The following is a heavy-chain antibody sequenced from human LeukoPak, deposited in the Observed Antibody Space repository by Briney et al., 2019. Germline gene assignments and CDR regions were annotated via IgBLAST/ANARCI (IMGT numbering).Heavy chain of an antibody. CDR1: GFTVSSNY. CDR2: IYSGGST. D-gene: IGHD3-22*01. Sequence: PGGSLRPSCAASGFTVSSNYMSWVRQAPGKGLEWVSVIYSGGSTYYADSVKGRFTISRDNSKNTLYLQMNSLRAEDTAVYYCARESYYYDSSGYSYYFDYWGQGTLVTVSS. J-gene: IGHJ4*02. V-gene: IGHV3-66*01. CDR3: ARESYYYDSSGYSYYFDY.